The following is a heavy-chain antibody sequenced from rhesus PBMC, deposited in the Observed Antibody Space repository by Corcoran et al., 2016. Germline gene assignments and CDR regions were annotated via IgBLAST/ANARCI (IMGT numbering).Heavy chain of an antibody. CDR1: GGSISDSYR. V-gene: IGHV4S10*01. D-gene: IGHD5-24*01. CDR3: ASDSGYRPFDY. Sequence: QVQLQESGPGVVKTSETLSLTCAVSGGSISDSYRWSWVRQPQGKGLEWIGYIYGSSTSTNYNPSLKSRVTISKDTSKNQFSLKLSSVTAADTAVYYCASDSGYRPFDYWGQGVLVTVSS. CDR2: IYGSSTST. J-gene: IGHJ4*01.